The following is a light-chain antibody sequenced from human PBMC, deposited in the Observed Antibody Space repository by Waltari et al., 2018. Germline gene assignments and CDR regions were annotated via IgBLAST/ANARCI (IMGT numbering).Light chain of an antibody. Sequence: QSALTQPASVSGSPGQSITISCSGVGSAAGASAYVSWHQHHPGKAPQVIIYDVTNRPSGVSDRVSASQSANTAYLTISRLQPEDEADYYCSSQTLDGLVRFGGGTRLTVL. CDR1: GSAAGASAY. V-gene: IGLV2-14*03. CDR2: DVT. J-gene: IGLJ2*01. CDR3: SSQTLDGLVR.